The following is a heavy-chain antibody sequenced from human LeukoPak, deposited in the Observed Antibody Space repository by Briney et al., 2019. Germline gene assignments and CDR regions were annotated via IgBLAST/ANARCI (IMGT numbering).Heavy chain of an antibody. V-gene: IGHV4-34*01. CDR2: INHSGST. D-gene: IGHD1-26*01. CDR3: ARDSSGSYYEGNDY. Sequence: SETLSLTCAVYGGSFSGYYWSWIRQPPGKGLEWIGEINHSGSTNYNPSLKSQVTISVDTSKNQFSLNLGSVTAADTAVYYCARDSSGSYYEGNDYWGQGTLVTVSS. CDR1: GGSFSGYY. J-gene: IGHJ4*02.